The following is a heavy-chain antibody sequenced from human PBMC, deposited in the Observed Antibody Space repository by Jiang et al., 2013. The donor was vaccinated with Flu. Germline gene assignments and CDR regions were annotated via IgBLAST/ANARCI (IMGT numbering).Heavy chain of an antibody. CDR2: IYYSGST. D-gene: IGHD5-24*01. CDR3: TREFGDDYNYNFDY. J-gene: IGHJ4*02. Sequence: LVKPSETLSLTCTVSGGSISGHYWSWIRQPPGKGLEWIGYIYYSGSTHYNPSLQSRVTISLDMSNNQFSLRLTSVTVADTALYYCTREFGDDYNYNFDYWGQGTLVTVSS. V-gene: IGHV4-59*11. CDR1: GGSISGHY.